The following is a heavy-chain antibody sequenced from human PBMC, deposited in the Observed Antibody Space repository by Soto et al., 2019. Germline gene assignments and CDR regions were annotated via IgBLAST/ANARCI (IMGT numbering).Heavy chain of an antibody. CDR2: VNTYKGNT. J-gene: IGHJ4*02. Sequence: QVQLVQSGAEVKKPGASVKVSCKASGYSFTDYGFTWVRQAPGQGLEWMGWVNTYKGNTNYAQKFQGRVTMTIDTSTSTAYMELRGLRSDDTALYYCARERGNYMYFDYWGQGTLVTVSS. CDR1: GYSFTDYG. D-gene: IGHD1-7*01. V-gene: IGHV1-18*01. CDR3: ARERGNYMYFDY.